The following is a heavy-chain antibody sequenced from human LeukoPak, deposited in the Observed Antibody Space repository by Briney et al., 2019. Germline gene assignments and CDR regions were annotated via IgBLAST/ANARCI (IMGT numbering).Heavy chain of an antibody. V-gene: IGHV1-69*01. CDR1: GGTFSSYA. CDR2: IIPIFGTA. D-gene: IGHD6-13*01. CDR3: ARGVAAGQYYFDY. Sequence: SVKVSCKASGGTFSSYAISWVRQAPGQGLEWIGGIIPIFGTANYAQKFQGRVTITADESTSTAYMELSSLRSEDTAVYYCARGVAAGQYYFDYWGQGTPVTVSS. J-gene: IGHJ4*02.